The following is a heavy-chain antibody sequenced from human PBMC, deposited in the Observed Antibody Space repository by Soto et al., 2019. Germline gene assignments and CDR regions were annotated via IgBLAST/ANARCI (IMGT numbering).Heavy chain of an antibody. CDR2: IKQDGSEK. V-gene: IGHV3-7*01. CDR3: ARDILGYCSGGSCYSIGSPDY. CDR1: GFTFSSYW. D-gene: IGHD2-15*01. J-gene: IGHJ4*02. Sequence: GGSLRLSCAASGFTFSSYWMSWVRQAPGKGLEWVANIKQDGSEKYYVDSVKGRFTISRDNAKNSLYLQMNSLRAEDTAVYYCARDILGYCSGGSCYSIGSPDYWGQGTLVTVSS.